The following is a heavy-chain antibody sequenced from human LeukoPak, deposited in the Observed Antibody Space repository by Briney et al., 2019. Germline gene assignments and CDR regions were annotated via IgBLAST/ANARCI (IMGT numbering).Heavy chain of an antibody. CDR3: AREGYCSSTSCYAYYYYGMDV. CDR1: GYIFTDYY. D-gene: IGHD2-2*01. V-gene: IGHV1-18*04. J-gene: IGHJ6*02. Sequence: ASVTVSCTASGYIFTDYYMHWVRQAPGQGLEWMGWISAYNGNTNYAQKLQGRVTMTTDTSTSTAYMELRSLRSDDTAVYYCAREGYCSSTSCYAYYYYGMDVWGQGTTVTVSS. CDR2: ISAYNGNT.